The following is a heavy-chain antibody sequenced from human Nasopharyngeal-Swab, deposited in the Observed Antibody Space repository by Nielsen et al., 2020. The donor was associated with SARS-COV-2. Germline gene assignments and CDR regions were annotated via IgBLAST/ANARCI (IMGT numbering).Heavy chain of an antibody. J-gene: IGHJ4*02. CDR2: IYYSGST. V-gene: IGHV4-39*01. D-gene: IGHD2-15*01. CDR3: ARHLRDGVVVAAPYYFDY. Sequence: SETLSLTCTVSGGSISSGGCCWSWIRQLPGKGLDWIGYIYYSGSTYYNPSLKSRVTISVDTSKNQFSLKLSSVTAADTAVYYCARHLRDGVVVAAPYYFDYWGQGTLVTVSS. CDR1: GGSISSGGCC.